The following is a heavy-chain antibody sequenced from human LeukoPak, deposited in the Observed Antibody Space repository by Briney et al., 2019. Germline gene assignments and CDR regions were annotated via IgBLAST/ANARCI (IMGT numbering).Heavy chain of an antibody. D-gene: IGHD2-2*01. CDR2: IRSKAYGGTT. CDR3: TSVPGGPVVPAAMGY. Sequence: GGSLRLSCTASGFTFAVYAMSWFRQAPGKGLEWVGFIRSKAYGGTTEYGASVKDRFTISRDDFKSIAYLQMNSLKTEDTAVYYCTSVPGGPVVPAAMGYWGQGTLVTVSS. V-gene: IGHV3-49*03. J-gene: IGHJ4*02. CDR1: GFTFAVYA.